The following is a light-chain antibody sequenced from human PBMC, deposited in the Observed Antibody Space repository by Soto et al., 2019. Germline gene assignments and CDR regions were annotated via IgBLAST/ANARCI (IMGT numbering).Light chain of an antibody. V-gene: IGLV1-44*01. CDR2: TND. Sequence: QSVLTQPPSASGTPGQRVTISCSGSSSNIGSKTVNWYQQLPGTAPKLLIYTNDRRPSGVPDRFSASQSGTSASLAISGLQSEDEADYFCAAWDDSLNVLFGGGTKLTVL. CDR1: SSNIGSKT. CDR3: AAWDDSLNVL. J-gene: IGLJ2*01.